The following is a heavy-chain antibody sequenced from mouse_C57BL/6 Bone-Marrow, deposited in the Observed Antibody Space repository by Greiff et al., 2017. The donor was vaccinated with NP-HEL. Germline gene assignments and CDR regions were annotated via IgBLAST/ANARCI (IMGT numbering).Heavy chain of an antibody. Sequence: QVQLKESGPGLVAPSQSLSITCTVSGFSLTSYAISWVRQPPGKGLEWLGVIWTGGGTNYTSALKSSLSLSKDTSKSQVFLKMNSLQTDDTARYYCARVPQTGTSGYFVVWGTGTTVTVSS. CDR2: IWTGGGT. CDR3: ARVPQTGTSGYFVV. D-gene: IGHD4-1*01. J-gene: IGHJ1*03. CDR1: GFSLTSYA. V-gene: IGHV2-9-1*01.